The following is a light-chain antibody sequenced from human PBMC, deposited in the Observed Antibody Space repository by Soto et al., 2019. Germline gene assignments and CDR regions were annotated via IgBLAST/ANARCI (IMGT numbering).Light chain of an antibody. CDR1: SSDVGGYNF. CDR3: SSHAGDNNPFV. Sequence: QSVLTQPPSASGYPGQSVTISCTGTSSDVGGYNFVSWYQQHPGKAPKLMIYDVNKRPSGVPDRFSGSKSANTASLTVSGLQAEDEADYYCSSHAGDNNPFVFGTGTKVTVL. CDR2: DVN. J-gene: IGLJ1*01. V-gene: IGLV2-8*01.